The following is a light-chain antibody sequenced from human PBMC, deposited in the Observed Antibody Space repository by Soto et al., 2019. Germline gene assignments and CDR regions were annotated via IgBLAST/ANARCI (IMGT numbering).Light chain of an antibody. J-gene: IGKJ4*01. Sequence: EIVLTQSPATLSLSPGERATLSCRASQSVSSYLAWYQQKPGQAPRLLIYDASNRATGIPARFSGSGSGTEFNLTISSLQYEDFAVYFCQQYDDWLRLTFGGGTKVHIK. CDR1: QSVSSY. CDR3: QQYDDWLRLT. V-gene: IGKV3-11*01. CDR2: DAS.